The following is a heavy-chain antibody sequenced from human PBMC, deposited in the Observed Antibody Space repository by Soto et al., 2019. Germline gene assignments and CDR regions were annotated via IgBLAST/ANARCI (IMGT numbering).Heavy chain of an antibody. J-gene: IGHJ5*02. CDR2: INAGNGNT. D-gene: IGHD3-3*01. CDR1: VYSFTTYV. CDR3: ARGFPLWFDP. Sequence: ALRKGSRKGSVYSFTTYVIHLVRQAPGQRLEWMGWINAGNGNTKYSQKFQGRVTITRDTSASTAYMELSSLRSEDTAVYYCARGFPLWFDPWGQGTLVTVSS. V-gene: IGHV1-3*01.